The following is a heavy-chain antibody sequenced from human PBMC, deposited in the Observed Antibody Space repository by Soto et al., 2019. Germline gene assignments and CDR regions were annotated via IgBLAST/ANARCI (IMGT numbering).Heavy chain of an antibody. Sequence: SVKVSCKASGGTFSSYAISWVRQAPGQGLEWMGGIIPIFGTANYAQKFQGRVTITADESTSTAYMELSSLRSEDTAVYYCARDKSPSGIVVVNTVTPVAFXIWGQETMVTVSS. D-gene: IGHD3-22*01. CDR3: ARDKSPSGIVVVNTVTPVAFXI. V-gene: IGHV1-69*13. CDR2: IIPIFGTA. J-gene: IGHJ3*02. CDR1: GGTFSSYA.